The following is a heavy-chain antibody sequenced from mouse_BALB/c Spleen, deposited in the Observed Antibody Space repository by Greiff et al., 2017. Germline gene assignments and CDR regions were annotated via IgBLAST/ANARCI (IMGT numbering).Heavy chain of an antibody. D-gene: IGHD2-12*01. CDR2: IYPGDGDT. J-gene: IGHJ3*01. V-gene: IGHV1-80*01. Sequence: VKLVESGAELVRPGSSVKISCKASGYAFSSYWMNWVKQRPGQGLEWIGQIYPGDGDTNYNGKFKGKATLTADKSSSTAYMQLSSLTSEDSAVYFCARQDNYDGFAYWGQGTLVTVSA. CDR3: ARQDNYDGFAY. CDR1: GYAFSSYW.